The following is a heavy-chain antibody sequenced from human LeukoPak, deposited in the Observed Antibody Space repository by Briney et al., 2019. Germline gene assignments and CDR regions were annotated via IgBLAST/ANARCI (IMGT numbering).Heavy chain of an antibody. D-gene: IGHD3-10*01. CDR1: GGSFSGYY. Sequence: SETLSLTCAVYGGSFSGYYWSWIRQPPGKGLEWIGEINHSGSTNYNPSLKSRVTIPVDTSKNQFSLKLSSVTAADTAVYYCASRRGYYGSGSYFYWGQGTLVTVSS. CDR2: INHSGST. J-gene: IGHJ4*02. V-gene: IGHV4-34*01. CDR3: ASRRGYYGSGSYFY.